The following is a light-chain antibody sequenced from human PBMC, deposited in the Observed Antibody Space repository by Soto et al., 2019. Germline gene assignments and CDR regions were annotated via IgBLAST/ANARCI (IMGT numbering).Light chain of an antibody. CDR1: QNVGNN. V-gene: IGKV3-11*01. CDR2: AAS. J-gene: IGKJ2*02. Sequence: VLTQSPATLSLSPGESATLSCRASQNVGNNLAWYQQKSGQAPRLLIYAASDRATAVPARFSGRMSGTDFTLTISSLEPEDFATYFWQQRSRWPRGTFGRGTKLE. CDR3: QQRSRWPRGT.